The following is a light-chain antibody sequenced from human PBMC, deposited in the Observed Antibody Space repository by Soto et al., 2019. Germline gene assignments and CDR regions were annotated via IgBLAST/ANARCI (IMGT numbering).Light chain of an antibody. CDR2: GVT. CDR3: SSYTSSSTRV. J-gene: IGLJ1*01. V-gene: IGLV2-11*01. CDR1: SSDVGGYNY. Sequence: QSALTQPRSVSGSPGQSVTISCTGTSSDVGGYNYVSWYQQHPGKVPRLVIYGVTQRPSGVPDRFSASRSGNTATLTISGLQAEDEADYYCSSYTSSSTRVFGTGTKVTVL.